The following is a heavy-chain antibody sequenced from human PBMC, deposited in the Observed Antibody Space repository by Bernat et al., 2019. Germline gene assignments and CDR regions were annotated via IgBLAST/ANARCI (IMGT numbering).Heavy chain of an antibody. V-gene: IGHV3-33*01. D-gene: IGHD6-13*01. J-gene: IGHJ4*02. CDR2: IWYDGSNK. Sequence: QVQLVESGGGVVQPGRSLRLSCAASRFTFSSYGMHWVRQAPGKGLEWVAVIWYDGSNKYYGESVKGRFIISRDNSKNTLYLQMNSLRAEDTAVYYCARGGSSSWYEVFYWGQGTLVTVSS. CDR1: RFTFSSYG. CDR3: ARGGSSSWYEVFY.